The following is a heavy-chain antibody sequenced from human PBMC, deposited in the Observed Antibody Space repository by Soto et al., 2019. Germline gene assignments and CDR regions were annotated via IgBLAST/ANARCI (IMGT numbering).Heavy chain of an antibody. CDR3: ARNKGDYEVY. CDR1: GSTFSSYE. D-gene: IGHD4-17*01. J-gene: IGHJ4*02. CDR2: ISEGGGTI. Sequence: GGSLRLSCVASGSTFSSYEMNWVRQAPGKGLEWVSYISEGGGTIHYADSVKGRFTISRDNAKNSLYLQMNSLRAEDTATYYCARNKGDYEVYWGQGALVTVSS. V-gene: IGHV3-48*03.